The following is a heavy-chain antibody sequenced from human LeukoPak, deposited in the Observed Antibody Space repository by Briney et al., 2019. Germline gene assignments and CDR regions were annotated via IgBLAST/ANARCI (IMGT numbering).Heavy chain of an antibody. CDR2: INHSGGT. Sequence: SETLSLTCAVYGGSFSDYPWSWIRQPPGKGLEWIGEINHSGGTNHNPSLMSRVIMSVDTSKNQFSLKVSSVTAADTAVYYCAREPDAWGQGTLVTVSS. V-gene: IGHV4-34*01. CDR3: AREPDA. CDR1: GGSFSDYP. J-gene: IGHJ5*02.